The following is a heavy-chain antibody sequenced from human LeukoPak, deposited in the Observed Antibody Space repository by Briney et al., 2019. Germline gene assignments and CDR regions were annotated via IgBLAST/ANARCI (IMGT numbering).Heavy chain of an antibody. J-gene: IGHJ3*02. CDR1: GGSFSGYY. CDR3: ARQRDTASVGAFDI. CDR2: INHSGST. Sequence: SETLSLTCAVYGGSFSGYYWSWIRQPPGKGLEWIGEINHSGSTNYNPSLKSRVTISVDTSKNQFSLKVTSVTATDTALYYCARQRDTASVGAFDIWGQGTMVTVSS. V-gene: IGHV4-34*01. D-gene: IGHD5-18*01.